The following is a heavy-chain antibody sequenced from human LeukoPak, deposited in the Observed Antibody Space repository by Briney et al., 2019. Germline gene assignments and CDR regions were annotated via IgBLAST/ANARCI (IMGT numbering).Heavy chain of an antibody. D-gene: IGHD3-3*01. Sequence: GGSLRLSCAASGFTFSSYAMSWVRQAPGKGLEWVSSISSSSSYIYYADSVKGRFTISRDNAKNSLYLQMNSLRAEDTAVYYCARDYYDFWSGYTNWFDPWGQGTLVTVSS. CDR3: ARDYYDFWSGYTNWFDP. V-gene: IGHV3-21*01. J-gene: IGHJ5*02. CDR1: GFTFSSYA. CDR2: ISSSSSYI.